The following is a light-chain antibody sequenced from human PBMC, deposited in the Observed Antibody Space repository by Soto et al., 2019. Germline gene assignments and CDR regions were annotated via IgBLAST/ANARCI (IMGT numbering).Light chain of an antibody. V-gene: IGLV2-14*03. Sequence: QSALTQPASVSGSPGQSITISCTGTSSDVGGYNSVSWYQQHPGKAPKLIIYDVSNRPSGASNRFSGSKSGNTASLTISGLQAEDEADYYCSSYTGSSTPYVFGTGTKVTVL. CDR1: SSDVGGYNS. CDR3: SSYTGSSTPYV. J-gene: IGLJ1*01. CDR2: DVS.